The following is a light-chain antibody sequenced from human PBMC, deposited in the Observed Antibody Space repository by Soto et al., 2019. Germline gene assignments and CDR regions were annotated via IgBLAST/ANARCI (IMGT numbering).Light chain of an antibody. J-gene: IGKJ1*01. Sequence: IQMTKSNSTLSASVGDRVTITCRASQSISSWLAWYQQKPGKAPKLLIYDASSLESGVPSRFSGSGSGTEFTLTISSLQPDDFATYYCQQYNSYSGTFGQGTKVAIK. CDR1: QSISSW. CDR2: DAS. V-gene: IGKV1-5*01. CDR3: QQYNSYSGT.